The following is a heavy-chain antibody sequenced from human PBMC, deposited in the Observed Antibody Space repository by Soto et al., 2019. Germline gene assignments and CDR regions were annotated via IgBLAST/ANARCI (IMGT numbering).Heavy chain of an antibody. V-gene: IGHV3-21*01. J-gene: IGHJ4*02. Sequence: GGSLRLSCAGSGFTFSSYSMNWVRQAPGKGLEWVSFISSSNSYKYYADSVKGRFTISRDNAKNSLYLQMNSLRAEDTAVYYCARCDILTGTGSFDYWGQGTLVTVSS. D-gene: IGHD3-9*01. CDR1: GFTFSSYS. CDR2: ISSSNSYK. CDR3: ARCDILTGTGSFDY.